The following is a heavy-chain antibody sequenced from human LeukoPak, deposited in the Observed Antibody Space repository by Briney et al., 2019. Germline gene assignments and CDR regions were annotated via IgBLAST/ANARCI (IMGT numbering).Heavy chain of an antibody. J-gene: IGHJ6*02. CDR3: AKEGRAVVGTRYYYYYGMDV. CDR1: GFTFSSYA. V-gene: IGHV3-23*01. Sequence: LSGGSLRLSCAASGFTFSSYAMSWVRQAPGKGLEWVSAISGSGGSTYYADSVKGRFTISRDNSKNTLYLQMNSLRAEDTAVYYCAKEGRAVVGTRYYYYYGMDVWGQGTTVTVSS. D-gene: IGHD6-19*01. CDR2: ISGSGGST.